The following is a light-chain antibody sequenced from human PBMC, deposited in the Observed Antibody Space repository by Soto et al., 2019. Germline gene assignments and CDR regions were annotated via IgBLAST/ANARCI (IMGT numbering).Light chain of an antibody. CDR2: DVS. Sequence: QSVLTQPASVSGSPGHSITISCTGTSSDVGGYNYVSWYQQHPGKAPKLMIYDVSNRPSGVSNRFSGSKSGNTASLTISGLQAEDEADYYCSSYTSSIPYVFGTGTKVPVL. V-gene: IGLV2-14*01. J-gene: IGLJ1*01. CDR3: SSYTSSIPYV. CDR1: SSDVGGYNY.